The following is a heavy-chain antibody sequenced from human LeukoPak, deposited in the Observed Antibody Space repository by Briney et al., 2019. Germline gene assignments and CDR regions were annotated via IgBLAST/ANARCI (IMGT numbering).Heavy chain of an antibody. CDR2: ISAYNGNT. CDR3: AREGVATISRYYYYGMDV. V-gene: IGHV1-18*01. CDR1: GYTFTSYG. Sequence: GASVKVSCKASGYTFTSYGISWVRQAPGQGLEWMGWISAYNGNTNYAQKLQGRVTVTTDTSTSTAYMELRSLRSDDTAVYYCAREGVATISRYYYYGMDVWGQGTTVTVSS. J-gene: IGHJ6*02. D-gene: IGHD5-12*01.